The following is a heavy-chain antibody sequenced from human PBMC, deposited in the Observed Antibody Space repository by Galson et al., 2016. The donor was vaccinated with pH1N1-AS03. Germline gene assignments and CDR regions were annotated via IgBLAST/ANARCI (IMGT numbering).Heavy chain of an antibody. CDR2: ISYSGDTE. V-gene: IGHV3-48*03. CDR1: GFPFSGYE. CDR3: VRPSSGSFRY. D-gene: IGHD1-26*01. J-gene: IGHJ4*02. Sequence: SLRLSCAASGFPFSGYEMNWVRQAPGKGLEWISYISYSGDTENYADSVKGRFSISRDNAKNSLYLQMSALRPEDTAVYYCVRPSSGSFRYWGPGTLGTLSS.